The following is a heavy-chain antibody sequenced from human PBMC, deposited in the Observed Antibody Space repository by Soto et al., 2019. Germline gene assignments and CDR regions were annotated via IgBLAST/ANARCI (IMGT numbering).Heavy chain of an antibody. CDR2: IYYSGGT. Sequence: QVQLQESGPGLVKPSQTLSLTCTVSGGSISSGGYYWSWIRQHSGKGLEWIGYIYYSGGTYYNPSVKSRVTISVDTSKNQFSLKLSSVTAADTAVYYCASIVSSAHGEFSDWGQGTLVTVSS. J-gene: IGHJ4*02. D-gene: IGHD3-10*01. CDR3: ASIVSSAHGEFSD. CDR1: GGSISSGGYY. V-gene: IGHV4-31*03.